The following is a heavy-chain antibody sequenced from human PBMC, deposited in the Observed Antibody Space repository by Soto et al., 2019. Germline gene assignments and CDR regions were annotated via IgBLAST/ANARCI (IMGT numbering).Heavy chain of an antibody. Sequence: EVQLVESGGGLVQPGGSLRLSCAASEFTFGSRAMTWVRQAPGEGLQWVSTITDTGGDAKYADSVRGRFVISRDNSKKTLYLQMTSLTAEDSAMYYCARGSTDSYPGSRIFDFWGRGTLVTVSS. CDR3: ARGSTDSYPGSRIFDF. D-gene: IGHD3-10*01. CDR2: ITDTGGDA. V-gene: IGHV3-23*04. J-gene: IGHJ4*02. CDR1: EFTFGSRA.